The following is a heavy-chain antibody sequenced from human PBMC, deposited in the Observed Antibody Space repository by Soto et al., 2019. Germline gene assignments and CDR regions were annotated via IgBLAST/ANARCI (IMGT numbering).Heavy chain of an antibody. J-gene: IGHJ4*02. Sequence: QITLKESGPTLVKPTQTLTLTCTFSGFSLSTSGVGVGWIRQPPGKALEWLALIYWDDDKRYSPSLKSRFTITSDTSRNQVVLTMTNMDPVDTATYYCAHLIIPAAGTGGFDYWGQGTLVTVSS. D-gene: IGHD6-13*01. V-gene: IGHV2-5*02. CDR1: GFSLSTSGVG. CDR2: IYWDDDK. CDR3: AHLIIPAAGTGGFDY.